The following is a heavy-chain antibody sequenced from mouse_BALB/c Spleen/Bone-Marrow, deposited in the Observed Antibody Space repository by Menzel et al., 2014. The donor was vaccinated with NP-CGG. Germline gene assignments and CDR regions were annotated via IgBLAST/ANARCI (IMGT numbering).Heavy chain of an antibody. Sequence: QVQLQQSGAELARPGASVQMSCKASGYTFTSYTIQWVKRRPGQGLEWVGYIVPSSGYTDYNQNFKDKTTLTADKYSSTASMQLSSLTSAESAVYYCAREARTGAWFAYWGQGTLVTVSA. CDR1: GYTFTSYT. D-gene: IGHD4-1*01. CDR3: AREARTGAWFAY. J-gene: IGHJ3*01. V-gene: IGHV1-4*02. CDR2: IVPSSGYT.